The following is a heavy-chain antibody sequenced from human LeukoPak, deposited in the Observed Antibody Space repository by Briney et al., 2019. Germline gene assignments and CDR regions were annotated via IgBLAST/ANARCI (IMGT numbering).Heavy chain of an antibody. D-gene: IGHD2-15*01. J-gene: IGHJ4*02. CDR1: GGSISSYY. V-gene: IGHV4-59*01. CDR3: AKDGPIGP. CDR2: IYYSGST. Sequence: SETLSLTCTVSGGSISSYYWSWIRQPPGKGLEWIGYIYYSGSTNYNPSLKSRVTISVDTSKNQFSLRLNSLTAADTAVYYCAKDGPIGPWGQGTLVTVSS.